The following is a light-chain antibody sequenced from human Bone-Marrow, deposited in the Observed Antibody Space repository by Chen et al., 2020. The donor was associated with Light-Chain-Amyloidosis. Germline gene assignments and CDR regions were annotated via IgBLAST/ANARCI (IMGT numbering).Light chain of an antibody. V-gene: IGLV6-57*01. Sequence: FMLTQPHAVSESPGKTGTIYCTRSSGSIASNDVQWYQQRPGSSPTTVIYEDNQRPSGVPDRFSGSIDSSSNSASLTISGLKTEDEADYSCQSYDSSNVVFGGGTKLTVL. CDR1: SGSIASND. J-gene: IGLJ2*01. CDR3: QSYDSSNVV. CDR2: EDN.